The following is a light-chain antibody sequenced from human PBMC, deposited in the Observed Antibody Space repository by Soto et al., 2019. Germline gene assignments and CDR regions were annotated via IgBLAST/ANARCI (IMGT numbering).Light chain of an antibody. Sequence: DIQMTQSPSTLSASVGDRVTITCRASQSINTWLAWYRQKPGKAPNLLIYKASSLESGVPSRFSGSGSGTDFTLTISSLQPYDFATYYCQQYNTYPWTFGQGTKVEIK. V-gene: IGKV1-5*03. CDR2: KAS. CDR1: QSINTW. CDR3: QQYNTYPWT. J-gene: IGKJ1*01.